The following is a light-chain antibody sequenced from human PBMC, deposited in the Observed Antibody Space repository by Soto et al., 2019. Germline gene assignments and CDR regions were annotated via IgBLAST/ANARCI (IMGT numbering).Light chain of an antibody. CDR2: AAS. J-gene: IGKJ1*01. CDR3: PHSYGSPGA. CDR1: QTINKY. Sequence: DIHLTQSPSSLSASVGDSVTITCRSSQTINKYLNWYQHRPGKAPNLLIYAASSLQTGVPTTFSGAMAMTIFTPTITNLQLDAAASYHWPHSYGSPGAFGRGTKVEI. V-gene: IGKV1-39*01.